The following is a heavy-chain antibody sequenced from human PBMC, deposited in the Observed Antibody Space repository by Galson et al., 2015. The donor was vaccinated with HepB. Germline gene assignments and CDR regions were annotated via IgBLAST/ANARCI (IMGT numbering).Heavy chain of an antibody. CDR2: ISYDGSNK. D-gene: IGHD4-11*01. Sequence: SLRLSFAASGFTFSNDWMSWARQAPGKGLEWVAVISYDGSNKYYADSVKGRFTISRDNSKNTLYLQMNSLRAEDTAVYYCAKDRADNYDAYYFDYWGQGTLVTVSS. CDR1: GFTFSNDW. J-gene: IGHJ4*02. CDR3: AKDRADNYDAYYFDY. V-gene: IGHV3-30*18.